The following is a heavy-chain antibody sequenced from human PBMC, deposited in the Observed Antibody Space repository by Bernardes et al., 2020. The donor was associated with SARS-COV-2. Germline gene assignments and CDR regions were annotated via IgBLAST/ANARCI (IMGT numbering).Heavy chain of an antibody. D-gene: IGHD3-22*01. CDR2: ISTDGRTT. CDR1: GFTFNNYY. V-gene: IGHV3-74*01. Sequence: GGSLRLSCAASGFTFNNYYIHWVRQIPGRGLVWLSRISTDGRTTNYADSVEGRFTISRDNAKNTLWLQMNSLGADDTAVYYCARGASSGYRIDYWGPGTLVTVSS. J-gene: IGHJ4*02. CDR3: ARGASSGYRIDY.